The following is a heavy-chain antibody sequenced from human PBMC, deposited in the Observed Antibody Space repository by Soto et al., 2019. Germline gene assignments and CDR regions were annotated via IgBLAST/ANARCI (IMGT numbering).Heavy chain of an antibody. Sequence: SETLSLTCTVSGVSISSSSFYWGWIRQPPGKGLEWIGTMDYRGTTYYNPSLKSRVTISVDTSKNQLSLKLSSVTAADTAVYFCTRQTCGGDCRRMYYYGMDVWGQGTTVT. V-gene: IGHV4-39*01. J-gene: IGHJ6*02. D-gene: IGHD2-21*02. CDR2: MDYRGTT. CDR3: TRQTCGGDCRRMYYYGMDV. CDR1: GVSISSSSFY.